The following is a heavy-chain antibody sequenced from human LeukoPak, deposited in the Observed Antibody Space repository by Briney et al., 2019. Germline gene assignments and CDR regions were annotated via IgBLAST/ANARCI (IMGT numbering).Heavy chain of an antibody. V-gene: IGHV3-7*01. J-gene: IGHJ3*02. CDR3: ARDRSDVLTGYNDAFDI. CDR1: GFTFSSYW. Sequence: GGSLRLSCAASGFTFSSYWMSWVRQSPGVGLEWVATIKLDGREEYYLDSVKGRFTISRENAKNSLHLQMSSLRAEDTAVYFCARDRSDVLTGYNDAFDIWGRGTMVTVSS. CDR2: IKLDGREE. D-gene: IGHD3-9*01.